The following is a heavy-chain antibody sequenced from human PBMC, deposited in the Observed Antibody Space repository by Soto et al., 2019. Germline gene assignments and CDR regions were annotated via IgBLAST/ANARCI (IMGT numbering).Heavy chain of an antibody. CDR2: IYYSGST. D-gene: IGHD3-22*01. Sequence: LSLTCTVSGGSISSYYWSWIRQPPGKGLEWIGYIYYSGSTNYNPSLKSRVTISVDTSKNQFSLKLSSVTAADTAVYYCARGAPLYYYDSSGTNYGMDVWGQGTTVTVSS. J-gene: IGHJ6*02. CDR3: ARGAPLYYYDSSGTNYGMDV. CDR1: GGSISSYY. V-gene: IGHV4-59*01.